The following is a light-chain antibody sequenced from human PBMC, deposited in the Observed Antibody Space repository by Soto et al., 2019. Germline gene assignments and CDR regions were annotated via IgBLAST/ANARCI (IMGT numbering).Light chain of an antibody. Sequence: QSVLTQPASVSGYPGQSITISCTGTSSDVGGYNYVSWYQQHPGKAPKLMIYDVSNRPSRVSNRFSASKSGNTASLTISGLQAEDEADYYCSSYTCSSTHYVFGTGTKVTVL. CDR1: SSDVGGYNY. CDR2: DVS. J-gene: IGLJ1*01. CDR3: SSYTCSSTHYV. V-gene: IGLV2-14*03.